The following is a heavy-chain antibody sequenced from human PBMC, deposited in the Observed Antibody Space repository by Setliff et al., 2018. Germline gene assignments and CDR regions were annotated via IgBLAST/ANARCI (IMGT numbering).Heavy chain of an antibody. CDR1: GYRFTNYW. D-gene: IGHD4-17*01. CDR2: IYAGDSDT. Sequence: GESLKISCKGSGYRFTNYWIGWVRQMPGKGLEWMGIIYAGDSDTRYGPSFQGQVTLSVDRSINTAYLQWRSLKASDTAMYYCVRDTDGLDYWGQGTLVTVSS. J-gene: IGHJ4*02. CDR3: VRDTDGLDY. V-gene: IGHV5-51*01.